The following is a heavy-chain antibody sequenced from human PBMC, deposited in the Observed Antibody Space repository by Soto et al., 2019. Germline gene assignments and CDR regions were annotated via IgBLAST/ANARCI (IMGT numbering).Heavy chain of an antibody. CDR1: GYIFTAYS. J-gene: IGHJ1*01. V-gene: IGHV1-46*01. CDR3: AREENCSDGICYSEYFQR. D-gene: IGHD2-15*01. CDR2: VNPSGGST. Sequence: ASVKVSCKASGYIFTAYSMHWVRQAPGQGLEWMGVVNPSGGSTNYAQKFQGRITMTRDTSTSTVYMDLSSLTSEDTAVYYCAREENCSDGICYSEYFQRWGQGTLVTAPQ.